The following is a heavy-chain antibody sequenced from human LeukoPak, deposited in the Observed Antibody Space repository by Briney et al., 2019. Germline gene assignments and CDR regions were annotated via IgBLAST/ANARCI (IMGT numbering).Heavy chain of an antibody. D-gene: IGHD2-15*01. CDR1: GFTFSSYA. V-gene: IGHV3-7*01. J-gene: IGHJ4*02. Sequence: GGSLRLSCAASGFTFSSYAMHWVRQAPGKGLEWVANIKQDGSEKYYVDSVKGRFTISRDNAKNSLYLQMNSLRAEDTAVYYCARDRRNHCSGGSCYKEAEGYWGQGTLVTVSS. CDR2: IKQDGSEK. CDR3: ARDRRNHCSGGSCYKEAEGY.